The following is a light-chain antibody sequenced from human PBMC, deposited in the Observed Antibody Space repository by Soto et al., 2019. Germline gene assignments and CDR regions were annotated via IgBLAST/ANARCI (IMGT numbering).Light chain of an antibody. CDR2: WAS. J-gene: IGKJ5*01. CDR1: HSVLYTSNSKKY. V-gene: IGKV4-1*01. Sequence: IVMTQSPDSLAVSLGDRATINCKSIHSVLYTSNSKKYLAWYQQKPGKPPKLLIKWASTRESGVPERFSGSGSETDLTITISSLQDEDVAVYYCQQYYSSTITFGQGTRLEI. CDR3: QQYYSSTIT.